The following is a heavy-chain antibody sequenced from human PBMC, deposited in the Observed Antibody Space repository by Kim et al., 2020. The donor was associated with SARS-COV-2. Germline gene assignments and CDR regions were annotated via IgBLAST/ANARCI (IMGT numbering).Heavy chain of an antibody. D-gene: IGHD6-6*01. V-gene: IGHV3-48*03. J-gene: IGHJ6*03. CDR1: GFTFSSYE. Sequence: GGSLRLSCAASGFTFSSYEMNWVRQAPGKGLEWVSYISGGGSTIYYADSVKGRFTISRDNAKNSLYLQMNSLRAEDTAVYYCARDHSSSSYDYYYMDFWGQGTTVTVSS. CDR2: ISGGGSTI. CDR3: ARDHSSSSYDYYYMDF.